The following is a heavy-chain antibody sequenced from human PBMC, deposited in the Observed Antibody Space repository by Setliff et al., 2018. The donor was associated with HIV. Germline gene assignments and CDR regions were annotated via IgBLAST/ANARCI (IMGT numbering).Heavy chain of an antibody. CDR3: ERDPTGGAARFDY. CDR1: GYTFRRFG. CDR2: ISASNGDT. Sequence: ASVKVSCKASGYTFRRFGITWVRQAPGQGLEWMGWISASNGDTNYAQKFQGRVTLTRDTSANTAYMELIGLKSEDTAVYYCERDPTGGAARFDYWGQGTLVTVSS. V-gene: IGHV1-18*04. J-gene: IGHJ4*02. D-gene: IGHD6-6*01.